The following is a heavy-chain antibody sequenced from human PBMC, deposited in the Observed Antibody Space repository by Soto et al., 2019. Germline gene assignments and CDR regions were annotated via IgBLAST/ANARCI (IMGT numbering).Heavy chain of an antibody. CDR2: IDPSDSQT. J-gene: IGHJ4*02. CDR3: ARQIYDSDTGPNFQYYFDS. Sequence: GESLKISCKGSVYSFAGYWITWVRQKPGKGLGWMGRIDPSDSQTYYSPSFRGHVTISATKSITTVFLQWSSLRASDTAMYYCARQIYDSDTGPNFQYYFDSWGQGTPVTVSS. D-gene: IGHD3-22*01. V-gene: IGHV5-10-1*01. CDR1: VYSFAGYW.